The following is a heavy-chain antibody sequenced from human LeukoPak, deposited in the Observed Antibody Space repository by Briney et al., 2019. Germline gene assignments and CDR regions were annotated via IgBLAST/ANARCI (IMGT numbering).Heavy chain of an antibody. CDR1: GYTFTSYD. D-gene: IGHD7-27*01. J-gene: IGHJ4*02. CDR2: MSPNSGDT. Sequence: ASVKVSCKASGYTFTSYDFNWVRQATGQRPEWMGWMSPNSGDTGYAQKFQDRVTMTRNTSISTAYMGLSSLRSDDTAVYYCARGPPNWGYDYWGPGTLVTVSS. V-gene: IGHV1-8*01. CDR3: ARGPPNWGYDY.